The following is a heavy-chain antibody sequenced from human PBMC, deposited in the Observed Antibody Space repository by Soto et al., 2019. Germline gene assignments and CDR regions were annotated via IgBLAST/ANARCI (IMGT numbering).Heavy chain of an antibody. CDR1: GDDFRNNA. Sequence: QVQLVQSGAEVKKPGSSVKLSCKASGDDFRNNAISWVRQAPGQGLEWMGTILPVLGTTNYAQNFKCRVTFTTDDSAGTAYMELRGLRSDDTAVYYCARDRALRGFDYWGQGTLVTVSS. CDR2: ILPVLGTT. CDR3: ARDRALRGFDY. J-gene: IGHJ4*02. V-gene: IGHV1-69*18.